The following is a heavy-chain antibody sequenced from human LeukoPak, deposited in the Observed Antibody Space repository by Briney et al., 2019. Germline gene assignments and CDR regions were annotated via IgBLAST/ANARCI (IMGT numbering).Heavy chain of an antibody. CDR3: AKDSNRGVWGSYGSYDY. J-gene: IGHJ4*02. Sequence: GGSLRLSCAASGFTFSSYDMSWVRQAPRKGLEWVSAISGSGANTYDADSVKGRFTISRDNSKNTLYLQMNSLRAEDTAVYYCAKDSNRGVWGSYGSYDYWGQGTLVTVSS. CDR1: GFTFSSYD. V-gene: IGHV3-23*01. D-gene: IGHD3-16*01. CDR2: ISGSGANT.